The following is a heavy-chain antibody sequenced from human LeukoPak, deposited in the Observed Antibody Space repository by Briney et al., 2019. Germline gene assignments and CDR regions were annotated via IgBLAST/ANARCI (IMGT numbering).Heavy chain of an antibody. V-gene: IGHV3-33*03. CDR2: IWYDGSDI. CDR3: ATKRGQGTQLNYNWFDP. Sequence: PGGSLRLSCAASGFTFSSYGMHWVRQAPGKGLEWVALIWYDGSDIYYADSVKGRFIISRDNSKNTLYLQMNSLRAEDTAIYYCATKRGQGTQLNYNWFDPWGQGTLVTVSS. J-gene: IGHJ5*02. D-gene: IGHD1-1*01. CDR1: GFTFSSYG.